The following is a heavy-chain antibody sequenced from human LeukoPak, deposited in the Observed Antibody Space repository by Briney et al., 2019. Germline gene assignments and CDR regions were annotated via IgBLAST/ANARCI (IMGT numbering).Heavy chain of an antibody. V-gene: IGHV3-23*01. J-gene: IGHJ4*02. CDR3: AKDYGSGSCLDY. D-gene: IGHD3-10*01. CDR1: GFTFSSYG. CDR2: ISGSGGST. Sequence: PGGSLRLSCAASGFTFSSYGLNWVRQAPGKGLEWVSAISGSGGSTYYADSVKGRFTISRDNSKNTLYLQMNSLRAEDTAVYYCAKDYGSGSCLDYWGQGTLVTVSS.